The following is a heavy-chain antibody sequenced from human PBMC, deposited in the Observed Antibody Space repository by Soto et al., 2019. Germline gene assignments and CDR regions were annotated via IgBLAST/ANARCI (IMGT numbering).Heavy chain of an antibody. Sequence: KSGGSLRLSXAASGFNFNSYTINWVRQAPGKRLEWLSSISSSGYIFSTDSVRGRFTISRDNAKNSVYLQINSLRAEDTAVYFCARDCSGGSCYPGMDVWGQGTTVTVSS. D-gene: IGHD2-15*01. CDR2: ISSSGYI. CDR3: ARDCSGGSCYPGMDV. V-gene: IGHV3-21*01. J-gene: IGHJ6*02. CDR1: GFNFNSYT.